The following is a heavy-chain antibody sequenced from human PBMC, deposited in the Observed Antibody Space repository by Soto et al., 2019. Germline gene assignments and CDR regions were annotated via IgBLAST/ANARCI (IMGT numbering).Heavy chain of an antibody. Sequence: GGSLRLSCAASGFTFSSYSMNWVRQAPGKGLEWVSSISSSSSYIYYADSVKGRFTISRDNAKNSLFLQMNSLRAEDTAVYYCVSEGDDYGDYPFDYWGQGTLVTVSS. V-gene: IGHV3-21*01. D-gene: IGHD4-17*01. CDR1: GFTFSSYS. CDR2: ISSSSSYI. J-gene: IGHJ4*02. CDR3: VSEGDDYGDYPFDY.